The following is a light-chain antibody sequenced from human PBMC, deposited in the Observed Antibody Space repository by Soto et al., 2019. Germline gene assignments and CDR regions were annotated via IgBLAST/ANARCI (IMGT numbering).Light chain of an antibody. V-gene: IGLV3-21*02. CDR1: NIGGKS. Sequence: SYELTQPPSVSVAPGQTARITCGGNNIGGKSVHWYQQKPGQAPALVVYDDSDRPSGIPERISGSNSGNTATLTISRVEVGDEADYYCHVWDSSREHVVFGGGPKLTVL. CDR2: DDS. J-gene: IGLJ2*01. CDR3: HVWDSSREHVV.